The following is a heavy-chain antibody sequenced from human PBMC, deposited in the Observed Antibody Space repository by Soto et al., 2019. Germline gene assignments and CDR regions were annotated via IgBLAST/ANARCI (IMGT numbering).Heavy chain of an antibody. D-gene: IGHD6-13*01. CDR1: GFTLSSYN. Sequence: EVQLVESGGGLVQPGGSLRLSCAASGFTLSSYNMNWVRQAPGKGLAWVSYISGSSDAIYYADSVKGRFTIPRGNGKDSLYLQMDRLRDEDTAVYYCARDHGGSTWFVGIYYFFGVDVWGQGTTVTVSS. CDR3: ARDHGGSTWFVGIYYFFGVDV. J-gene: IGHJ6*02. V-gene: IGHV3-48*02. CDR2: ISGSSDAI.